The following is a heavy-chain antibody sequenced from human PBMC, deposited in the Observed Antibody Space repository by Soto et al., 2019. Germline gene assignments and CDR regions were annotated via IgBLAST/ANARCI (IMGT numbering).Heavy chain of an antibody. D-gene: IGHD5-18*01. J-gene: IGHJ3*01. V-gene: IGHV1-3*04. CDR3: ARDIQSVGPRANDAFDV. Sequence: QVQLVQSGAELKKPGASVNISCTASGFTFSDNLITWVRQVPGQGLEWMGWLNTDTGNTRYSETFQGRVTISRHPSASIAYLELSGLENEDTALYFCARDIQSVGPRANDAFDVGGQGTIITVSS. CDR2: LNTDTGNT. CDR1: GFTFSDNL.